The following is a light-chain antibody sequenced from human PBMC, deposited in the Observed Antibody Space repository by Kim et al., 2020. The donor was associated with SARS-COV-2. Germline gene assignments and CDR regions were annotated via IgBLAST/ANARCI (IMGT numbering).Light chain of an antibody. J-gene: IGLJ2*01. CDR3: ATWDDSLSGLVI. CDR1: RSDIGKNY. CDR2: SNN. Sequence: QRVTISCSGSRSDIGKNYVYWYQQFPGVAPKLLIYSNNQRPSGVPDRFSGSKSGTSASLAISGLRSEDEAEYYCATWDDSLSGLVIFGGGTQLTVL. V-gene: IGLV1-47*01.